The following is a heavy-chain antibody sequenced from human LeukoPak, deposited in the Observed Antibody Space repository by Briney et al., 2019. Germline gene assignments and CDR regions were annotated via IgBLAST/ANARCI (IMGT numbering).Heavy chain of an antibody. CDR1: GYTFTSYA. CDR3: ARVKWFGELSDYYFDY. CDR2: INTNTGNP. J-gene: IGHJ4*02. D-gene: IGHD3-10*01. Sequence: GASVKVSCKASGYTFTSYAMNWVRQAPGQGLEWMGWINTNTGNPTYAQGFTGRFVFSLDTSVSTAYLQISSLKAEDTAVYYCARVKWFGELSDYYFDYWGQGTLVTVSS. V-gene: IGHV7-4-1*02.